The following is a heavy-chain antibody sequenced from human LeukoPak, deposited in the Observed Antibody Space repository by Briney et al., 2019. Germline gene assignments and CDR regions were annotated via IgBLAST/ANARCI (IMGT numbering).Heavy chain of an antibody. J-gene: IGHJ6*03. CDR2: IKQDGSEK. CDR3: ARDGYFDWLAYYYYYYMDV. V-gene: IGHV3-7*01. Sequence: PGGSLRLSCAASGFTFSIYWMSWVRQAPGKGLEWVANIKQDGSEKYYVDSVKGRFTISRDNAKNSLYLQMNSLRAEDTAVYYCARDGYFDWLAYYYYYYMDVWGKGTTVTVSS. CDR1: GFTFSIYW. D-gene: IGHD3-9*01.